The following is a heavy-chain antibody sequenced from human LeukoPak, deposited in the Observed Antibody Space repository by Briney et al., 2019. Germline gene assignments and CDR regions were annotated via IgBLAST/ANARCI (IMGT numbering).Heavy chain of an antibody. CDR3: AISGSYWAWAH. Sequence: PGGSLRLACAASGFSFSSYSMNSVRQDPGKGLGWVSAISGGGGSGGSTYYADSVKGRFTTSRDNSKNTLSVQMTSLRVEDTAGYYRAISGSYWAWAHWGQGTLVTISS. V-gene: IGHV3-23*01. CDR2: ISGGGGSGGST. D-gene: IGHD1-26*01. J-gene: IGHJ4*02. CDR1: GFSFSSYS.